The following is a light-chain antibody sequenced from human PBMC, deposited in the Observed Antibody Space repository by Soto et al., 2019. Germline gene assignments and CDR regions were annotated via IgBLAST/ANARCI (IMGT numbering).Light chain of an antibody. CDR1: SSDVGGYNY. V-gene: IGLV2-14*01. CDR3: SSYTSSSTLDVV. Sequence: QSALTQPASVSGSPGQSITISCTGTSSDVGGYNYVSWYQQHPGKAPKLRIYDVTNRPSGVSNRFSGSKSGNTASLTISGLQAGDEADYYCSSYTSSSTLDVVFGGGTKPTVL. CDR2: DVT. J-gene: IGLJ2*01.